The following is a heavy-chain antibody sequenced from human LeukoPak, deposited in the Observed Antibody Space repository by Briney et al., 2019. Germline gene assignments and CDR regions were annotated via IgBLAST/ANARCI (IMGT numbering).Heavy chain of an antibody. Sequence: ASVKVSCKASGYTFTGYYMHWVRQAPGQGLEWMGWINPNSGGTNYAQKFQGWVTMTRDTSISTAYMELSRLRSDDTAVYYCARLTGYYYYGMDVWGQGTTVTVSS. CDR3: ARLTGYYYYGMDV. V-gene: IGHV1-2*04. CDR1: GYTFTGYY. J-gene: IGHJ6*02. CDR2: INPNSGGT. D-gene: IGHD3-10*01.